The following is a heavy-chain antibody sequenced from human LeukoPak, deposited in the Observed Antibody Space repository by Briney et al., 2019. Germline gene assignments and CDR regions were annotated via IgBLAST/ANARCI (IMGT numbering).Heavy chain of an antibody. CDR3: ASQIKPSMVDTAMPTDGIDY. J-gene: IGHJ4*02. V-gene: IGHV4-39*01. D-gene: IGHD5-18*01. CDR1: GGSISSSSYY. CDR2: IYYSGST. Sequence: SETLSLTCTVSGGSISSSSYYWGWIRQPPGKGLEWIGSIYYSGSTYYNPSLKSRVTISVDTSKNQFSLKLSSVTAADTAVYYCASQIKPSMVDTAMPTDGIDYWGQGTLVTVSS.